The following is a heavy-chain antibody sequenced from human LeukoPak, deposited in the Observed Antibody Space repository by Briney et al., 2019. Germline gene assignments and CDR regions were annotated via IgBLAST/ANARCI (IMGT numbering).Heavy chain of an antibody. CDR2: TYYSGST. J-gene: IGHJ4*02. V-gene: IGHV4-61*01. Sequence: KPSETLSPTCTVSGGSVSSGSYYWSWIRQPPGKGLEWIGYTYYSGSTDYNPSLKSRVTISVDTSKNQFSLKLRSVTAADTAVYYCARGNYIDYWGQGTLVTVSS. CDR1: GGSVSSGSYY. D-gene: IGHD3-10*01. CDR3: ARGNYIDY.